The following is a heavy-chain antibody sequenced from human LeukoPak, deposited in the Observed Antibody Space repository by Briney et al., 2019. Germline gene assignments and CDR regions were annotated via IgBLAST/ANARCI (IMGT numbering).Heavy chain of an antibody. CDR1: GGSISSGGYY. Sequence: SQTLSLTCTVSGGSISSGGYYWSWIRQHPGKGLEWIGYIYYSGSTYYNPSLKSRVTISVDTSKNQFSLKLSSVTAADTAVYYCARAYPSNYYYGMDVWGQGITVTVSS. J-gene: IGHJ6*02. CDR2: IYYSGST. D-gene: IGHD6-6*01. CDR3: ARAYPSNYYYGMDV. V-gene: IGHV4-31*03.